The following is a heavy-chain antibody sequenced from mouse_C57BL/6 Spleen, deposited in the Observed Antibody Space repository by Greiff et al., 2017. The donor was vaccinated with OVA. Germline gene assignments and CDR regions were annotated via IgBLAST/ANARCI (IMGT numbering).Heavy chain of an antibody. V-gene: IGHV1-82*01. CDR3: AREERYDGSSSYYFDD. CDR2: IYPGDGDT. D-gene: IGHD1-1*01. J-gene: IGHJ2*01. Sequence: QVQLKQSGPELVKPGASVKISCKASGYAFSSSWMNWVKQRPGKGLEWIGRIYPGDGDTNYNGKFKGKATLTAAKSSSTAYMQRSRLTSEDSAVYFCAREERYDGSSSYYFDDWGQGTTRTVSS. CDR1: GYAFSSSW.